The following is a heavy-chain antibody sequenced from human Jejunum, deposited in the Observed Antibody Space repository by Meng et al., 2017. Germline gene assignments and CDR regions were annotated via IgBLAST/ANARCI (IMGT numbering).Heavy chain of an antibody. Sequence: GSLRLSCAVSGFSISSGYDWAWIRQFPGKGLEWIATIFQSGTTSYNPSLESRVAISADTSKNQFSLKLTYVTAADTAVYYCARTRFSSNSRHYEFGYWGQGHLVTVSS. D-gene: IGHD2/OR15-2a*01. CDR1: GFSISSGYD. J-gene: IGHJ4*02. CDR3: ARTRFSSNSRHYEFGY. V-gene: IGHV4-38-2*01. CDR2: IFQSGTT.